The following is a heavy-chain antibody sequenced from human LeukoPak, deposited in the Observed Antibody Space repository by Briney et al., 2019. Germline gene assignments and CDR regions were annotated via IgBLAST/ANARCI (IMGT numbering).Heavy chain of an antibody. CDR1: GFTLSSYW. Sequence: SGGSLRLSCAASGFTLSSYWMSWVRQAPGKGLEWVANIKQDGSEKYYVDSVKGRFTISRDNAKNSLYLQMNSLRAEDTAVYYCARDSSWFGEPDYWGQGTLVTVSS. CDR2: IKQDGSEK. D-gene: IGHD3-10*01. V-gene: IGHV3-7*01. J-gene: IGHJ4*02. CDR3: ARDSSWFGEPDY.